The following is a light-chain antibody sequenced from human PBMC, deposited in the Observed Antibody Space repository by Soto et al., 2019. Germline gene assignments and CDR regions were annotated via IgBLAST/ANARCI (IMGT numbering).Light chain of an antibody. CDR2: GNS. CDR1: SSNIGAGYD. V-gene: IGLV1-40*01. J-gene: IGLJ2*01. CDR3: HSYDSSLSGLV. Sequence: QSVLTQPPSVSGAPGQRVTISCTGSSSNIGAGYDVHWYQQPPGTAPKLLIYGNSNRPSGVPDRFSGSNSGTSASLAITGLQAEDEADYYCHSYDSSLSGLVFGGGTKLTVL.